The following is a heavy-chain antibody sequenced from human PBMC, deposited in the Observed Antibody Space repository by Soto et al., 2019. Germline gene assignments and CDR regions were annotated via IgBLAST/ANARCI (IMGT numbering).Heavy chain of an antibody. V-gene: IGHV4-39*01. CDR1: GGSISSSSYY. Sequence: QLQLQESGPGLVKPPETLSLTCTVSGGSISSSSYYWGWIRQPPGKGLEWIGSIYYSGSTYYNPSLNSRVTISVDTSKDQFSLQLSSVTAADTAVYYCARPRGDYVYFDYWCQGTLVTVSS. CDR3: ARPRGDYVYFDY. D-gene: IGHD4-17*01. J-gene: IGHJ4*02. CDR2: IYYSGST.